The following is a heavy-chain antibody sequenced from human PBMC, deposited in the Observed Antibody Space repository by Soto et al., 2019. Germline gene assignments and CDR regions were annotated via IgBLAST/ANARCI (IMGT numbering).Heavy chain of an antibody. V-gene: IGHV4-59*01. CDR2: IYYSGST. Sequence: SETLSLTCTVSGGSISSYYWSWIRQPPGKGLEWIGYIYYSGSTNYNPSLKSRVTISVDTSKNQFSLKLSSVTAADTAVYYCARSGYSSLLFDYWGQGTLVTVS. CDR3: ARSGYSSLLFDY. J-gene: IGHJ4*02. D-gene: IGHD5-18*01. CDR1: GGSISSYY.